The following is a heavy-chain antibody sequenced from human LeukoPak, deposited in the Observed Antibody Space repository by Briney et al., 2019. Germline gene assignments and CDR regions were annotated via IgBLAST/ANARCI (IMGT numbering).Heavy chain of an antibody. CDR2: IYHSGST. CDR3: ARPFLSGGYYYFDY. D-gene: IGHD3-22*01. J-gene: IGHJ4*02. CDR1: GGSISSSNW. V-gene: IGHV4-4*02. Sequence: PSETLSLTCAVSGGSISSSNWWSWVRQPPGKGLEWIGEIYHSGSTNYNPSLKSRVTISVDKSKNQFSLKLSSVTAVDTAVYYCARPFLSGGYYYFDYWGQGTLVTVSS.